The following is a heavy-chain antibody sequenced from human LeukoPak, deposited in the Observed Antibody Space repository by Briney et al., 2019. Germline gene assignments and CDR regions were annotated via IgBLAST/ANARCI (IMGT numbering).Heavy chain of an antibody. CDR1: GFTFNNAW. V-gene: IGHV3-15*01. CDR2: IKSKTDGGTT. J-gene: IGHJ4*02. Sequence: TSGGSLRLSCAASGFTFNNAWMSWVRQAPGKGLEWVGRIKSKTDGGTTDYAAPVKTRFTISRDDSKNTLYLQMNSLKTEDTAVYYCTGVSRSSWYDYWGQGTLVTVSS. D-gene: IGHD6-13*01. CDR3: TGVSRSSWYDY.